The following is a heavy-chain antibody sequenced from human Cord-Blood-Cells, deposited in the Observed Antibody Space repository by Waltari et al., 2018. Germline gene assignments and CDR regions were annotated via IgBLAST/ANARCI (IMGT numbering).Heavy chain of an antibody. CDR3: AVGYDILTYYFDY. Sequence: TGYYMHWVRQAPGQGLEWMGRINPNSGGTNYAQKFQGRVTMTRDTSISTAYMELSRLRSDDTAVYYCAVGYDILTYYFDYWGQGTLVTVSS. J-gene: IGHJ4*02. D-gene: IGHD3-9*01. CDR1: TGYY. CDR2: INPNSGGT. V-gene: IGHV1-2*06.